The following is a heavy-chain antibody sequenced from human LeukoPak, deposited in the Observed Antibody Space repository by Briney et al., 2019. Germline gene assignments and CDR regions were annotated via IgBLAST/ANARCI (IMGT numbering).Heavy chain of an antibody. D-gene: IGHD6-19*01. Sequence: GGSLRLSCAASGFTFSSYWMHWVRQAPGKGLVWVSRINSDGSSTSYADSVKGRFTISRDNSKNTLYLQMNSLRAEDTAVYYCAKDVQWLAFIDYWGQGTLVTVSS. CDR1: GFTFSSYW. V-gene: IGHV3-74*01. CDR2: INSDGSST. CDR3: AKDVQWLAFIDY. J-gene: IGHJ4*02.